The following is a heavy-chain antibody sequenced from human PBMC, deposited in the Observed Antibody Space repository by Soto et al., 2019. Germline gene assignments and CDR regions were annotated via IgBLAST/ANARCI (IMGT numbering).Heavy chain of an antibody. CDR1: GGSISSSSYY. V-gene: IGHV4-39*01. D-gene: IGHD6-6*01. Sequence: SETLSLTCTVSGGSISSSSYYWGWIRQPPGKGLEWIGSIYYSGSTYYNPSPKSRVTISVDTSKNQFSLKLSSVTAADTAVYYCARHSLLARPRWFDPWGQGTLVTVSS. CDR3: ARHSLLARPRWFDP. CDR2: IYYSGST. J-gene: IGHJ5*02.